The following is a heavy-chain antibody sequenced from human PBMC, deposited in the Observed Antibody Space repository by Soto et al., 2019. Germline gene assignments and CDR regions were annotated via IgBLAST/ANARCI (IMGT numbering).Heavy chain of an antibody. Sequence: QVQLVQSGAEVKKPGASVKVSCKASGYTFTSYGISWVRQAPGQGLECMGWISAYHGNTNYAQKLQCRVTMTPDTSTSTAYMELRSLRSNDTAVNYCARGPLDLRFLEWSDAFDIWGQGTMVTDS. V-gene: IGHV1-18*01. CDR3: ARGPLDLRFLEWSDAFDI. CDR1: GYTFTSYG. CDR2: ISAYHGNT. D-gene: IGHD3-3*01. J-gene: IGHJ3*02.